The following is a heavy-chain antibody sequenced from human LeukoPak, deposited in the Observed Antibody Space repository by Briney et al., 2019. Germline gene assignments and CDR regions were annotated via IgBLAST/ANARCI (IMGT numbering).Heavy chain of an antibody. CDR1: GYTFTDYY. Sequence: GASVKVTCKASGYTFTDYYMHWVRQAPGQGLEWMGWINPNSGGTTYAQKFQGRVTMTRDTSISTAYMELSRLRSDDTAVYYCARGDSSSWYPLDYWGQGTLVTVSS. J-gene: IGHJ4*02. CDR3: ARGDSSSWYPLDY. V-gene: IGHV1-2*02. D-gene: IGHD6-13*01. CDR2: INPNSGGT.